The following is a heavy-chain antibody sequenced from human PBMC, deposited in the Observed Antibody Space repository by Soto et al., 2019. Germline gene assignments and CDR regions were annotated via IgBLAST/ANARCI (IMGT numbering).Heavy chain of an antibody. J-gene: IGHJ4*02. V-gene: IGHV4-31*02. CDR1: GGSISSGGYY. CDR3: ASARSEGGGSGYFDY. Sequence: LCGGSISSGGYYWSWIRQHPGKGLEWIGYIYYSGSTYYNPSLKSRVTLSLDTSNNQFSLKLSSVTAAEAAVYYCASARSEGGGSGYFDYWGQGTLVTVSS. CDR2: IYYSGST. D-gene: IGHD2-15*01.